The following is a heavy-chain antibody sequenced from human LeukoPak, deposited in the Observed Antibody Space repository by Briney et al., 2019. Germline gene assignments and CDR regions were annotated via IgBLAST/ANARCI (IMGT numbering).Heavy chain of an antibody. J-gene: IGHJ2*01. CDR2: ISSSGSGGNT. CDR1: GVTLSSYA. D-gene: IGHD1-26*01. CDR3: AKDRTVGASYWSFDL. Sequence: GGSLRLSCAASGVTLSSYAMSWARQAPGKGLEWVSGISSSGSGGNTYYADSVKGRFTISRDSSKNTLFLHMNTLRAEDTAIYYCAKDRTVGASYWSFDLWGRGTLVTVSS. V-gene: IGHV3-23*01.